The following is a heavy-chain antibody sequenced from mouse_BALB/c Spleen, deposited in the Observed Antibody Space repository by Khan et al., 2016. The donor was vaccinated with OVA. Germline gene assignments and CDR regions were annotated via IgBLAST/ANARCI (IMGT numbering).Heavy chain of an antibody. D-gene: IGHD2-14*01. CDR3: ARAYYRYDGYYAMDY. Sequence: VQLQESGPGLVAPSQSLSITCTVSGFSLSRYNIQWVRQPSGKGLEWLGMIWGGGSTDYNSALKSRLSISKDNSKGQVFLKMHSLQTDDTAMYYWARAYYRYDGYYAMDYWGQGTSVTVSS. CDR2: IWGGGST. V-gene: IGHV2-6-4*01. CDR1: GFSLSRYN. J-gene: IGHJ4*01.